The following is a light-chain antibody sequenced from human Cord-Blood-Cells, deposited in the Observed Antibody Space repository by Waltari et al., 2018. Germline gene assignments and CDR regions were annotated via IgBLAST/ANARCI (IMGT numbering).Light chain of an antibody. CDR2: GKN. V-gene: IGLV3-19*01. J-gene: IGLJ1*01. CDR3: NSRDSSGNPYV. Sequence: SSELTQDPAVSVALGQTVRITCQGDSLRSYYGSWYQQKPGQAPVLVIYGKNNRPSGIPDRFSGSSSGNTASLTITGAQAEDEADYYCNSRDSSGNPYVFGTGTKVTVL. CDR1: SLRSYY.